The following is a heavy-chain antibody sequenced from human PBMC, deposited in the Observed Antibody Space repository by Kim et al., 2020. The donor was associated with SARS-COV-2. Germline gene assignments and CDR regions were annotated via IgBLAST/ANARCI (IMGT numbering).Heavy chain of an antibody. CDR1: GFTFSNDF. CDR2: SRNKAKSYTP. CDR3: ALGYGNNNRFHSFDS. V-gene: IGHV3-72*01. Sequence: GGSLRLSCAASGFTFSNDFMGWVRQAPGKGLEWLGRSRNKAKSYTPEYAASVKDRFTISRDDSKNSLYLQMSSLQTEDTAVYYCALGYGNNNRFHSFDSAGQETLVPVSS. J-gene: IGHJ4*02. D-gene: IGHD2-8*01.